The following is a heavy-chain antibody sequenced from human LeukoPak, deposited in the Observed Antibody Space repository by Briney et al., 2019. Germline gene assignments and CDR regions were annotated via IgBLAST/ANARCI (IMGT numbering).Heavy chain of an antibody. CDR1: GGSFSGYY. D-gene: IGHD5-12*01. V-gene: IGHV4-34*01. CDR3: ARDGPRSGYDLGHFDN. CDR2: IYHSGST. Sequence: NPSETLSLTCGVYGGSFSGYYWNWIRQSPGKGLEWIGSIYHSGSTYYNPSLKSRVTISVDTSKNQFSLKLSSVTAADTAVYYCARDGPRSGYDLGHFDNLGQGTLVTASS. J-gene: IGHJ4*02.